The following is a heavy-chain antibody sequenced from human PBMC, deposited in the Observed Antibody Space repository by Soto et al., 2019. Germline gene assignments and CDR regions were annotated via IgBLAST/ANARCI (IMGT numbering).Heavy chain of an antibody. D-gene: IGHD3-10*01. CDR1: GGSISSGDYY. CDR3: ARVMVVRGVIGYYYYGMDV. CDR2: IYYSGST. V-gene: IGHV4-30-4*01. J-gene: IGHJ6*02. Sequence: SETLSLTCTVSGGSISSGDYYWSWIRQPPGKGLEWIGYIYYSGSTYYNPSLKSRVTISVDTSKNQFSLKLSSVTAADTAVYYCARVMVVRGVIGYYYYGMDVWGQGTTVTVSS.